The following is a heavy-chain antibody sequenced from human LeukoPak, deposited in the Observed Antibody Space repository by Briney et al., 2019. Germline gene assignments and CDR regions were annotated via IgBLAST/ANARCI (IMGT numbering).Heavy chain of an antibody. CDR2: IYYSGST. CDR3: ARHLRGQWPHAFDI. Sequence: SETLSLTCTVSGGSISSSSYYWGWIRQPPGKGLEWIGSIYYSGSTYYNPSLKSRVTISVDTSKNQFSLKLSSVTAADTAVYYCARHLRGQWPHAFDIWGQGTMVTVSS. D-gene: IGHD6-19*01. V-gene: IGHV4-39*01. CDR1: GGSISSSSYY. J-gene: IGHJ3*02.